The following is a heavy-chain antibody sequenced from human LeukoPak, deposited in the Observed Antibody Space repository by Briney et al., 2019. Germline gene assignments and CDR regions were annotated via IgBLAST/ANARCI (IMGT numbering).Heavy chain of an antibody. Sequence: ASVKVSCKASGYTFTSYYMHWVRQAPGQGLEWMGIINPSGGSTSYAQKYQGRVTMTRDTSTSTVYMELSSLRSEDTAVYYCARDFVGVTYDYWGQGTLVTVSS. V-gene: IGHV1-46*01. CDR2: INPSGGST. CDR3: ARDFVGVTYDY. CDR1: GYTFTSYY. J-gene: IGHJ4*02. D-gene: IGHD3-22*01.